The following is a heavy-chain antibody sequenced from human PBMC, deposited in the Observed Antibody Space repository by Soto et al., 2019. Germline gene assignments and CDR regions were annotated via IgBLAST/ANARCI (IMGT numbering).Heavy chain of an antibody. J-gene: IGHJ3*02. D-gene: IGHD1-1*01. CDR3: ARAKLERIRYRMAFDI. V-gene: IGHV3-33*01. CDR2: IWYDGSNK. CDR1: GFTFSSYG. Sequence: QVQLVESGGGVVQPGRSLRLSCAASGFTFSSYGMHWVRQAPGKGLEWAAVIWYDGSNKDYADSVKGRFTISRDNSKKPLYLQMNSLRAEGTAVYYCARAKLERIRYRMAFDIWGQGTMVTVSS.